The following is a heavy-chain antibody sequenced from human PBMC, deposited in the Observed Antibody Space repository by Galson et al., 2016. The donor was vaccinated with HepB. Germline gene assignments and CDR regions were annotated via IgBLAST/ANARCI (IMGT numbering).Heavy chain of an antibody. J-gene: IGHJ6*03. CDR3: ARHHYDLDRNNPYYYYMDV. V-gene: IGHV4-39*01. CDR2: FYYTGST. D-gene: IGHD5-12*01. Sequence: SETLSLTCTVSGDSIRNSDYYWGWIRQPPGKGLEWIGNFYYTGSTYYNPSLKSRVTISVDTSKNQFFLNLRSVTAADTAVYYCARHHYDLDRNNPYYYYMDVWGKGTTVTVSS. CDR1: GDSIRNSDYY.